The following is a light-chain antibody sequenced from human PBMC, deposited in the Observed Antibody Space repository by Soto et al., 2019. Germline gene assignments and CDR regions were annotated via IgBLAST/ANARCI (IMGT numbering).Light chain of an antibody. CDR1: QSVTTN. V-gene: IGKV3-15*01. Sequence: EVVMTQSPATLSVSPLERATLSCRASQSVTTNMAWYQQKPGQAPRLLIYGASTRATGIPARFSGSGSGTDFTLTISSLQSEDFAVYYCQQYNNWPPWKCGQGNKGDIK. CDR2: GAS. CDR3: QQYNNWPPWK. J-gene: IGKJ1*01.